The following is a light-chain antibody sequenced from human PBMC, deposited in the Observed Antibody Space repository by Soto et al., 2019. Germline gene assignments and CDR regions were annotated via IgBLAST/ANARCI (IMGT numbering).Light chain of an antibody. CDR2: DAS. CDR1: QSVSSSY. V-gene: IGKV3-20*01. Sequence: EIVLTQSPGTLSLSPGERASPSCRASQSVSSSYLAWYQQIPGQAPRLLINDASRRATGIPDRFSGSGSGTDFTLTISRLEPEDFAVYYCQQYGSSPPTFGQGTKVEIK. J-gene: IGKJ1*01. CDR3: QQYGSSPPT.